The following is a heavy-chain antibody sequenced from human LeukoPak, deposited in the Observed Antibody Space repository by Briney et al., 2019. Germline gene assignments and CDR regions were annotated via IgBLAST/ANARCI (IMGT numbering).Heavy chain of an antibody. Sequence: GGSLRLSCAASGFTFSRYDMSWVRQAPGKGLEWVSAISGSGGTTHYADSVKGRFTISRDNSKNTLYLQMGSLRAEDMAVYYCARDLKGEGYYYYYMDVWGKGTTVTVSS. J-gene: IGHJ6*03. CDR1: GFTFSRYD. D-gene: IGHD2-21*01. CDR3: ARDLKGEGYYYYYMDV. V-gene: IGHV3-23*01. CDR2: ISGSGGTT.